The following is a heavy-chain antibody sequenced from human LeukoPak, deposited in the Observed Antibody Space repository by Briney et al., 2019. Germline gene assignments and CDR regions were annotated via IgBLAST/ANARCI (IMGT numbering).Heavy chain of an antibody. Sequence: GASVKVSCKASGYTFTSYAMHWVRQAPGQRLEWMGWINAGNGNTKYSQKFQGRVTITRDTSASTASMELSSLRSEDTAVYYCASSIAVAGLDYWGQGTLVTVSS. V-gene: IGHV1-3*01. CDR3: ASSIAVAGLDY. J-gene: IGHJ4*02. CDR2: INAGNGNT. D-gene: IGHD6-19*01. CDR1: GYTFTSYA.